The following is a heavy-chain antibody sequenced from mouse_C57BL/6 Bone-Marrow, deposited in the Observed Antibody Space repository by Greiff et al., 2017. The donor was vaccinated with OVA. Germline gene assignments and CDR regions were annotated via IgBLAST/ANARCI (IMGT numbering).Heavy chain of an antibody. Sequence: VQLQESGAELARPGASVKLSCKASGYTFTSYGISWVKQRTGQGLEWIGEIYPRSGNTYYNEKFKGKATLTADKSSSTAYMELRSLTSEDSAVYFCAREELRAWFAYWGQGTLVTVSA. CDR1: GYTFTSYG. J-gene: IGHJ3*01. CDR2: IYPRSGNT. D-gene: IGHD2-4*01. V-gene: IGHV1-81*01. CDR3: AREELRAWFAY.